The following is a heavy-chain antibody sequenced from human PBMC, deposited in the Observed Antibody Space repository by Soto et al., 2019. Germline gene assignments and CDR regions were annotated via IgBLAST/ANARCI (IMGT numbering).Heavy chain of an antibody. CDR2: ISAYNGNT. D-gene: IGHD1-7*01. Sequence: ASVKVSCKASGYTFTSYGISWVRQAPGQGLEWMGWISAYNGNTNYAQKLQGRVTMTTDTSTSTAYMELRSLGSDDTAVYYCARDVTGTNNYYYGMDVWGQGTTVTVSS. J-gene: IGHJ6*02. V-gene: IGHV1-18*04. CDR1: GYTFTSYG. CDR3: ARDVTGTNNYYYGMDV.